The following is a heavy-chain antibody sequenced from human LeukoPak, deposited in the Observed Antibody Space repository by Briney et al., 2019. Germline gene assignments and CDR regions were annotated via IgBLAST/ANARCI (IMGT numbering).Heavy chain of an antibody. D-gene: IGHD6-19*01. CDR2: INDGGGNT. CDR3: GGYISGFYDY. CDR1: GFTFSIYA. J-gene: IGHJ4*01. V-gene: IGHV3-23*01. Sequence: GGSLRLSCAASGFTFSIYAMSWVRLAPGKGLEWVSTINDGGGNTYYADSVRGRFTISRDNSEGTLFLQMNSLRPEDTAMYYCGGYISGFYDYWGQEPWSPSPQ.